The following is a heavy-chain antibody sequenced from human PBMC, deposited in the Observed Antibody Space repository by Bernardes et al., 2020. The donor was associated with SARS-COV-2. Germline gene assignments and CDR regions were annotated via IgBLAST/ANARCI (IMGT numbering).Heavy chain of an antibody. V-gene: IGHV1-8*01. CDR1: GYTFTNYD. D-gene: IGHD3-16*01. CDR3: ATYVDDPSTDT. J-gene: IGHJ5*02. Sequence: ASVKVSCKASGYTFTNYDINWVRQATGQGLEWMGWMNPNSGNTDYAQKFQGRVTKTRDTSISTAYMELSSLTSDDTAVYYCATYVDDPSTDTWGQGTLVTVSS. CDR2: MNPNSGNT.